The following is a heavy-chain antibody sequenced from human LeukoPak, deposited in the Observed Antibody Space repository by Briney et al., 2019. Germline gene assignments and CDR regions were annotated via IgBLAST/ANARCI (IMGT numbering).Heavy chain of an antibody. J-gene: IGHJ6*04. CDR2: ISYDGSNK. D-gene: IGHD2-2*01. CDR3: AKEVKDCSSTSCYYYYGMDV. Sequence: GRSLRLSCAASGFTFSSYGMHWVSQAPGKGLEWVAVISYDGSNKYYADSVKGRFTISRDNSKNTLYLQMNSLRAEDTAVYYCAKEVKDCSSTSCYYYYGMDVWGKGTTVTVSS. CDR1: GFTFSSYG. V-gene: IGHV3-30*18.